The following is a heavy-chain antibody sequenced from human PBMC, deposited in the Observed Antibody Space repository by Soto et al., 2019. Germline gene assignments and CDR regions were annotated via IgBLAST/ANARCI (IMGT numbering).Heavy chain of an antibody. Sequence: PGESLKISCKGSGYSFSSYWIAWVRQMPGKGLEWMGIIYPGDSDTRYSPSFQGQVTISADKSISTAYLQWSSLKASDTAMYYCARPVAAAGIFAFDIWGQGTMVTVSS. V-gene: IGHV5-51*01. CDR1: GYSFSSYW. D-gene: IGHD6-13*01. J-gene: IGHJ3*02. CDR2: IYPGDSDT. CDR3: ARPVAAAGIFAFDI.